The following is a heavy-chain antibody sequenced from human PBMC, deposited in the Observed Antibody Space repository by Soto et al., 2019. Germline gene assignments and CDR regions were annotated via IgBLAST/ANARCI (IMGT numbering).Heavy chain of an antibody. V-gene: IGHV3-7*01. Sequence: EVQLVESGGGLVQPGGSLRLSCAASGFTFSIYWMTWVRQTPGKGLEWVANIKQHGSEKYYVDSVKGRFTISRDNAKNSLYLQMNSLRAEDTAVYYCAREGYYDSSGYSSGAFDIWGQGTMVTVSS. CDR2: IKQHGSEK. J-gene: IGHJ3*02. CDR3: AREGYYDSSGYSSGAFDI. CDR1: GFTFSIYW. D-gene: IGHD3-22*01.